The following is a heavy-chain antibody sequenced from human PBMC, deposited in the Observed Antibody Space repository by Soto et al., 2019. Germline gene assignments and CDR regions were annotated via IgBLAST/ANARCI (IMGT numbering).Heavy chain of an antibody. J-gene: IGHJ6*02. V-gene: IGHV1-69*01. CDR3: ARALGERRFGAMDV. D-gene: IGHD3-10*01. Sequence: QVQLVQSGAEVKKPGSSVKVSCKASGDTFISYAISWVRQAPGQGPEWMGGLIPIFDTPKYAQKFQGRVTITADESTSTAYVELSSLNFEDTAVYYCARALGERRFGAMDVWGQGTTVTVSS. CDR1: GDTFISYA. CDR2: LIPIFDTP.